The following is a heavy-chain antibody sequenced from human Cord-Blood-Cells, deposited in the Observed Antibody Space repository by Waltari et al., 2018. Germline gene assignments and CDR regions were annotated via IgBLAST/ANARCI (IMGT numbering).Heavy chain of an antibody. Sequence: VQLQQWGAGLLKPSETLSLTCAVYGGSFSGSYWRWIRQPPGKGLELIGEINHRGSTNYNPSLKSRVTISVDTSKNQFSLKLSSVTAADTAVYYCARATIFGVVINAFDIWGQGTMVTVSS. D-gene: IGHD3-3*01. J-gene: IGHJ3*02. CDR2: INHRGST. CDR1: GGSFSGSY. CDR3: ARATIFGVVINAFDI. V-gene: IGHV4-34*01.